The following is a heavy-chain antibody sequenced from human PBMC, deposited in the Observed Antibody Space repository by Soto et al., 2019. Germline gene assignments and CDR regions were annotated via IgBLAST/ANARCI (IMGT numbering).Heavy chain of an antibody. CDR3: ARGRHVLRFLEWRSNLYYYGMDV. D-gene: IGHD3-3*01. CDR2: IYHSGST. V-gene: IGHV4-4*02. CDR1: GGSISSSNW. J-gene: IGHJ6*02. Sequence: QVQLQESGPGLVKPSGTLSLTCAVSGGSISSSNWWSWVRQPPGKGLEWIGEIYHSGSTNYNPSLKSLVTISVDKSKNQFSLKLSSVTAADTAVYYCARGRHVLRFLEWRSNLYYYGMDVWGQGTTVTVSS.